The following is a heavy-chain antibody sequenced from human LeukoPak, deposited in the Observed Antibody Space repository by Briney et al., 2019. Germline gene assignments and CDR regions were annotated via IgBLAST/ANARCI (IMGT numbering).Heavy chain of an antibody. Sequence: PLGSLILSCAASGFTFSNAQMSWVRQAPGKRLEWIGRIKREIAGATTDYAAPERGRFTISRDDSKNTLYLQMNSLTAEDTAVYYCSTYYFDNIVYLVYWGQDPRDTVSS. D-gene: IGHD3-22*01. CDR1: GFTFSNAQ. J-gene: IGHJ4*02. CDR2: IKREIAGATT. V-gene: IGHV3-15*01. CDR3: STYYFDNIVYLVY.